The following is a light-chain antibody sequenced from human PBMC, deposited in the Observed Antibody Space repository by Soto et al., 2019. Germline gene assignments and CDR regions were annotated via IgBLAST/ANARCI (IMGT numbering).Light chain of an antibody. CDR1: QSVSSSF. Sequence: EIVLTQSPGTLSLSPGERATLSCRASQSVSSSFLAWYQQKPGQAPRLLIYGASSRATGIPDRFSGSGSGTDFTLTISRLEPEDVAVYYCQQYRSSPLTFRGGTKVEIK. J-gene: IGKJ4*01. V-gene: IGKV3-20*01. CDR3: QQYRSSPLT. CDR2: GAS.